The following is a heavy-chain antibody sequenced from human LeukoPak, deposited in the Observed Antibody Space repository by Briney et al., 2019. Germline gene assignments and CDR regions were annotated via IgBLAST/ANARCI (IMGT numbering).Heavy chain of an antibody. J-gene: IGHJ4*02. V-gene: IGHV4-31*03. CDR1: GGSISSGGYY. Sequence: NPSQTLSLTCTVSGGSISSGGYYWSWIRQHPGKGLEWIGYINYSGSTYYNPSLKSRVTISVDTSKNQFSLKLSSVTAADTAVYYCARVRRDEGYYFDYWGQGTLVTVSS. CDR2: INYSGST. CDR3: ARVRRDEGYYFDY. D-gene: IGHD2-15*01.